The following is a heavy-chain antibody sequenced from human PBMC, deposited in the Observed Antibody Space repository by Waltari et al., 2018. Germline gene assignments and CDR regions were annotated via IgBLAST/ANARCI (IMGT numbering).Heavy chain of an antibody. Sequence: EEQLLESGGGLVQPGGSLRLSCAASGLTFSNYAMSWVRQAPGKGRGWVAIISGNGGGTHYADSVKGRFTISRDNSKNTLYVQMNSLRAEDTAVYYCAKDRVKWDVWGQGTTVTVSS. D-gene: IGHD3-10*01. J-gene: IGHJ6*02. CDR1: GLTFSNYA. V-gene: IGHV3-23*01. CDR3: AKDRVKWDV. CDR2: ISGNGGGT.